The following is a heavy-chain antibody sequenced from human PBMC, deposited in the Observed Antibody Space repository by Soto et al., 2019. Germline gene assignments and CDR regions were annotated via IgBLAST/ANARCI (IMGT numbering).Heavy chain of an antibody. CDR1: GGAFSIYA. J-gene: IGHJ3*02. V-gene: IGHV1-69*13. CDR3: ARPRSVLRYFDWSTPRDAFDI. Sequence: SVKVSCKASGGAFSIYAISWVRQAPGQGLEWMGGIIPIFGTANYAQKFQGRVTITADESTSTAYMELSSLRSEDTAVYYCARPRSVLRYFDWSTPRDAFDIWGQGTMVTVSS. D-gene: IGHD3-9*01. CDR2: IIPIFGTA.